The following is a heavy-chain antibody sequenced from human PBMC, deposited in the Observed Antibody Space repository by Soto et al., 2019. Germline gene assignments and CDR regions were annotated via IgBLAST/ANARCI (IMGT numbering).Heavy chain of an antibody. CDR1: GDSVSTNSAA. CDR3: EKARSAPGDYLYALDV. CDR2: TYYRSKWFN. J-gene: IGHJ6*02. Sequence: PSQTLSLTCGVSGDSVSTNSAAWNWIRQSPSRGLEWLGRTYYRSKWFNDYAESVKSRITINPDTSKNQFSLQLNSVTPEDTAVYYCEKARSAPGDYLYALDVSGPGTTVTVSS. D-gene: IGHD2-21*01. V-gene: IGHV6-1*01.